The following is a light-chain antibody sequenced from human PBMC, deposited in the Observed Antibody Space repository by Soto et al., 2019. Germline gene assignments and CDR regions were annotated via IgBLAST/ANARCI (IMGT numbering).Light chain of an antibody. V-gene: IGKV1-33*01. J-gene: IGKJ1*01. CDR3: QQYDNLPRT. CDR2: DAS. CDR1: QDISNY. Sequence: EIQITQSRSSLSASVANGGTSTGQASQDISNYLNWYQQKPGKAPKLLIYDASNLETGVPSRFSGSGSGTDFSFTISSRQPEDIATYYFQQYDNLPRTFGQGTKVDIK.